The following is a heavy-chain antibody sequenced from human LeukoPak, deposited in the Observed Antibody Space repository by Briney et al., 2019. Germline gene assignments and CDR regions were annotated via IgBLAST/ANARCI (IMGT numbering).Heavy chain of an antibody. V-gene: IGHV3-7*01. CDR1: GFTFSSYS. J-gene: IGHJ4*02. Sequence: GGSLRLSCAASGFTFSSYSMNWVRQAPGKGLEWVANIKQDGGEMFYVDSVRGRFTISRDNSKNSVSLQMNSLRAEDTAVYYCTRMVWRSRPFDYWGQGTLVTVSS. D-gene: IGHD2-2*01. CDR3: TRMVWRSRPFDY. CDR2: IKQDGGEM.